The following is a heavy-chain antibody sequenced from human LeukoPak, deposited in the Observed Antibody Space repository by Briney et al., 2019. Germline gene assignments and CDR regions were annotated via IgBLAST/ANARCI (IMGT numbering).Heavy chain of an antibody. V-gene: IGHV1-2*02. J-gene: IGHJ6*03. CDR2: INPNSGGT. Sequence: GASVKVSCKASGDTFTTYDFNWVRQAPGQGLEWMGWINPNSGGTNYAQKFQGRVTMTRDTSISTAYMELSRLRSDDTAVYYCARAGIAAAGRGYYYYYYMDVWGKGTTVTVSS. D-gene: IGHD6-13*01. CDR1: GDTFTTYD. CDR3: ARAGIAAAGRGYYYYYYMDV.